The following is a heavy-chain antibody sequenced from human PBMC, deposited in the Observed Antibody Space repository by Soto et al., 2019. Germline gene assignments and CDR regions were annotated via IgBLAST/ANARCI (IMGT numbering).Heavy chain of an antibody. D-gene: IGHD6-25*01. J-gene: IGHJ5*02. CDR2: IYSAGSA. Sequence: PLRGTCTASLFTVSIYYISCVNKNPGKVLELVSVIYSAGSADFADSVKGRFTINPDTSNNQRSLQLNSVTPDDTAVYYCVRLIGNGWLDSWGQGTLVTVSS. V-gene: IGHV3-66*04. CDR1: LFTVSIYY. CDR3: VRLIGNGWLDS.